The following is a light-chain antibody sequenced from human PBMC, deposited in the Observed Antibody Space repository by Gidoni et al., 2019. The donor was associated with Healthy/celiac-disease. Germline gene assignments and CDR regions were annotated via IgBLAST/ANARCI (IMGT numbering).Light chain of an antibody. CDR1: QRVLYSANNKNY. CDR3: QQYYSTPLT. Sequence: DIVMTQSPDSLAVSLGERATINCKSSQRVLYSANNKNYLAWYQQKPGQPLKLLIYWASTRASGFPDRFSGSGSGTAFTLTISSLQAEDVAVYYCQQYYSTPLTFGGGTKVEIK. CDR2: WAS. V-gene: IGKV4-1*01. J-gene: IGKJ4*01.